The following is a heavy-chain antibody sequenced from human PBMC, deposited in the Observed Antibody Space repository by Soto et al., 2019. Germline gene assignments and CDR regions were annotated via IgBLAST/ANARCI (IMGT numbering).Heavy chain of an antibody. CDR2: ISSSSSTI. CDR3: ARERPYGSGRPNWFDP. Sequence: EVQLVESGGGLYQPGGSLRLSFAASGFTFSSYSRNGVRRAPGKGLRWVSYISSSSSTIYYADSVKGRFTISRDNAKNSLYLQMNSLRDEDTAVYYCARERPYGSGRPNWFDPWGQGTLVTVSS. V-gene: IGHV3-48*02. J-gene: IGHJ5*02. CDR1: GFTFSSYS. D-gene: IGHD3-10*01.